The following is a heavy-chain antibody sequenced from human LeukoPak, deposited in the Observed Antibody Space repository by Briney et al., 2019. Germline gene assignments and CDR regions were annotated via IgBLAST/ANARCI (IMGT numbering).Heavy chain of an antibody. V-gene: IGHV4-34*01. D-gene: IGHD5-12*01. CDR3: AREGGYSRINWLDP. Sequence: SETLSLTCAVYGGSFSGHYWSWIRQPPGKGLEWIGEINHSGSTNYNPSLKSRVTISVDTSKNQFSLKLSSVTAADTAVYYCAREGGYSRINWLDPWGQGTLVTVSS. J-gene: IGHJ5*02. CDR1: GGSFSGHY. CDR2: INHSGST.